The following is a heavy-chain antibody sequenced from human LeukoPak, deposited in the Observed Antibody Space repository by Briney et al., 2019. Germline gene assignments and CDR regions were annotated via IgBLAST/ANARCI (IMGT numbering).Heavy chain of an antibody. V-gene: IGHV4-34*01. CDR1: GGSFSGYY. CDR3: ASLHYGPRRSFYNWFDP. J-gene: IGHJ5*02. Sequence: TASETLSLTCAVYGGSFSGYYWSWIRQPPGKGLEWIGEINHSGSANYNPSLKSRVTISVDTSKNQFSLKLSPVTAADTAAYYCASLHYGPRRSFYNWFDPWGQGTLVTVSS. CDR2: INHSGSA. D-gene: IGHD3-10*01.